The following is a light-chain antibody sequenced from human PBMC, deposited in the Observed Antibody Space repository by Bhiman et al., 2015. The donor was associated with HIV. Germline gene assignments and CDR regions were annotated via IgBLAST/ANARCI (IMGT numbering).Light chain of an antibody. J-gene: IGLJ2*01. V-gene: IGLV3-19*01. Sequence: SSELTQDPAVSVALGQTVRITCQGDSLRSYYASWYQQKPGQAPLLVIYGKNNRPSGIQDRFSGSSSGNTASLTITGAQAEDEADYYCNSRDSSGNHVVFGGGTKLTVL. CDR2: GKN. CDR1: SLRSYY. CDR3: NSRDSSGNHVV.